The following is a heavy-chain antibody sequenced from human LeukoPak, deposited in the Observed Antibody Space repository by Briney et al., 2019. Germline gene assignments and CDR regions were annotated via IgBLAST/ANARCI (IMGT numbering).Heavy chain of an antibody. CDR2: ISGSGGST. CDR1: GFTFSSYA. J-gene: IGHJ2*01. Sequence: GGSLRLSCAASGFTFSSYAMSWVRQAPGKGLEWVSAISGSGGSTYYADSVKGRFTISRDNSKNTLYLQMNSLRAEDTAVYYCASGGRIFGVVITPGSFRWFDLWGRGTLVTVSS. V-gene: IGHV3-23*01. CDR3: ASGGRIFGVVITPGSFRWFDL. D-gene: IGHD3-3*01.